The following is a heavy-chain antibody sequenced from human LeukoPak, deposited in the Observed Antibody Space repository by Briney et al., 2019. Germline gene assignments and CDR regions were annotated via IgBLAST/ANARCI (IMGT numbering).Heavy chain of an antibody. CDR1: GGSISSYY. CDR2: IYYSGST. V-gene: IGHV4-59*01. D-gene: IGHD3-3*01. CDR3: ARGLYYDFWSGINWFDP. Sequence: PSQTLSLTCTVSGGSISSYYWSWIWQPPGKGLEWIGYIYYSGSTSYNPSLKSRVTISVDTSKNQFSLKLSSVTAADTAVYYCARGLYYDFWSGINWFDPWGQGTLVTVSS. J-gene: IGHJ5*02.